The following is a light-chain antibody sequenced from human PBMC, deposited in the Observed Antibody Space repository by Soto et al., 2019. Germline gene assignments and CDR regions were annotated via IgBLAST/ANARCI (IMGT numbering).Light chain of an antibody. CDR3: QQYKDWPSIT. V-gene: IGKV3D-15*01. Sequence: EIVMTQSPVTLSVSPGERATLSCRASQSLSSNLAWYQQKPGQAPRLLMYGASTRATGIPVRFSGSGSGTEFTLTISSLQSEDCAVYYCQQYKDWPSITFGQGTRLEIK. CDR2: GAS. CDR1: QSLSSN. J-gene: IGKJ5*01.